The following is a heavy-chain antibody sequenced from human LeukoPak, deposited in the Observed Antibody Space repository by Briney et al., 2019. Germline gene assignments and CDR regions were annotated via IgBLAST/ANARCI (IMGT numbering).Heavy chain of an antibody. CDR3: ARDRPTRPYSSGWYSLDY. CDR1: GGSISGFY. D-gene: IGHD6-19*01. V-gene: IGHV4-59*01. CDR2: IYYSGST. J-gene: IGHJ4*02. Sequence: SETLSLTCTVSGGSISGFYWSWIRQPPGKGLEWIGYIYYSGSTSYNPSLKSRVTISVDTSKNQFSLNLTSVTAADTAVYYCARDRPTRPYSSGWYSLDYWGQGTLVTVSS.